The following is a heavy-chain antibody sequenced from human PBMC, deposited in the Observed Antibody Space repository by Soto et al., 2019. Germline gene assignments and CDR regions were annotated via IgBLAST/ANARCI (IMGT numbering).Heavy chain of an antibody. D-gene: IGHD3-22*01. J-gene: IGHJ6*02. V-gene: IGHV4-34*01. CDR2: INHSGST. CDR1: GGSFSGYY. CDR3: ARQGRITMIVVVIRKDYYYGMDV. Sequence: PSETLSLTCAVYGGSFSGYYWSWIRQPPGKGLEWIGEINHSGSTYYNPSLKSRVTISVDTSKNQFSLKLSSVTAADTAVYYCARQGRITMIVVVIRKDYYYGMDVWGQGTTVTVSS.